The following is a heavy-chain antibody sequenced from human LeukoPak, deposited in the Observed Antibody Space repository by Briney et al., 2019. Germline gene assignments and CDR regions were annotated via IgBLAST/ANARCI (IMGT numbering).Heavy chain of an antibody. CDR2: ISGSGGST. CDR1: GFTFSSYA. V-gene: IGHV3-23*01. D-gene: IGHD3-22*01. CDR3: AKDVSQPYYYDSSGYYSDAFDI. Sequence: PGGSLRLSCAASGFTFSSYAMSWVRQAPGKGLEWVSAISGSGGSTYYADSVKGRFTISRDNSKNTLYLQMNSLRAEDTAVYYCAKDVSQPYYYDSSGYYSDAFDIWGQGTMVTVSS. J-gene: IGHJ3*02.